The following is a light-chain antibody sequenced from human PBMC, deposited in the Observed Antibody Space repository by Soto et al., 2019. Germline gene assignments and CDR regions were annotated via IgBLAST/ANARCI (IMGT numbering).Light chain of an antibody. CDR2: HVT. Sequence: QSALTQPASMSGSPGQSITISCTGTSSDIGHYDYVSWYQQHPGKAPKLMIYHVTYRPSGVSNRYSGSKSGNSASLTISGLQADDEADYYCCSLTTSHTYVFGSGTKVTV. CDR3: CSLTTSHTYV. J-gene: IGLJ1*01. CDR1: SSDIGHYDY. V-gene: IGLV2-14*03.